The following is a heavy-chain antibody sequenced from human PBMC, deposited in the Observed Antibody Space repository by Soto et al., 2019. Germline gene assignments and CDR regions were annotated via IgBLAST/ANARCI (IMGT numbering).Heavy chain of an antibody. CDR1: GFTFSSYA. CDR2: ISYDGSNK. CDR3: ASQTMRGLGPVLDY. D-gene: IGHD3-22*01. V-gene: IGHV3-30-3*01. J-gene: IGHJ4*02. Sequence: QVQLVESGGGVVQPGRSVRLSCAASGFTFSSYAMHWVRQAPGKGLEWVAIISYDGSNKYYADSVKGRFTISRDNSKNTLYLQLNSLRPEDTAVYFCASQTMRGLGPVLDYWGQGTLVTVSS.